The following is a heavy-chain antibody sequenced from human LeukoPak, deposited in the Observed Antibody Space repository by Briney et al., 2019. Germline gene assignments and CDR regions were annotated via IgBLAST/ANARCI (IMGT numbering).Heavy chain of an antibody. CDR1: GASISSTTYY. D-gene: IGHD5-12*01. J-gene: IGHJ4*02. V-gene: IGHV4-39*01. CDR2: IYYSGST. Sequence: SETLSLTCTVSGASISSTTYYWGWIRQPPRKGLEWIASIYYSGSTYYNPSLKSRITISVDTSKNQFSLKLSSVTAADTAVYYCARVAYSGYDYRGYFDYWGQGTLVTVSS. CDR3: ARVAYSGYDYRGYFDY.